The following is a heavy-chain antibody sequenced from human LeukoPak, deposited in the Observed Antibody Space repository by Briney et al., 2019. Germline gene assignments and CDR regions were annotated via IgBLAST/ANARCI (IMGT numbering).Heavy chain of an antibody. V-gene: IGHV4-39*07. CDR3: ARFHTSGYYRHFDF. J-gene: IGHJ4*02. CDR1: GGSISSSFYY. D-gene: IGHD3-22*01. CDR2: IYYSGST. Sequence: SETLSLTCTVSGGSISSSFYYWGWIRQPPGKGLEWIGSIYYSGSTYYNPSLKSRVTISVDTSKNQFSLKLSSVTAADTAVYYCARFHTSGYYRHFDFWGQGTLVTVSS.